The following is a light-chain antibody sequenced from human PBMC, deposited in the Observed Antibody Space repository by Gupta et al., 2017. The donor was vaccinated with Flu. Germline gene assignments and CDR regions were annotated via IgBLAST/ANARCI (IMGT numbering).Light chain of an antibody. Sequence: DIQMTHSPSSLSASVGDRVTITCQASQDIKNYLNWYQQKPGKAPKLLIYDASNLETGVPSRFSGSGSGTDFTFTISSLQPEDIATYYCQQFENLPPLSFGGGTKVDIK. J-gene: IGKJ4*01. CDR3: QQFENLPPLS. CDR1: QDIKNY. V-gene: IGKV1-33*01. CDR2: DAS.